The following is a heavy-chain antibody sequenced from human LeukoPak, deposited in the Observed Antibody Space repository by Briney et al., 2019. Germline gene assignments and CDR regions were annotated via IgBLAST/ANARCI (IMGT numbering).Heavy chain of an antibody. CDR3: ARDLVVVPAAMPNYYYYGMDV. J-gene: IGHJ6*02. V-gene: IGHV1-2*02. CDR1: GYTFTGYY. D-gene: IGHD2-2*01. Sequence: ASVKVSCKASGYTFTGYYMHWVRQAPGQGLEWMGWINPNSGGTNYAQKFQGRVTMTRDTSTSTAYMELSGLRSDDTAVYYCARDLVVVPAAMPNYYYYGMDVWGQGTTVTVSS. CDR2: INPNSGGT.